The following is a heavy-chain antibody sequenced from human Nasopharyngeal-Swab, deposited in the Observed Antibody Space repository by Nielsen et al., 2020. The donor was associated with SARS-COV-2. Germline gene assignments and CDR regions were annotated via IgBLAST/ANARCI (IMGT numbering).Heavy chain of an antibody. J-gene: IGHJ3*02. D-gene: IGHD1-20*01. CDR1: GFTFSSYG. V-gene: IGHV3-33*01. Sequence: GESLKISCAASGFTFSSYGMHWVRQTPGKGLEWVAVIWYDGSNKYYADSVKGRFTISRDNSKNTLYLQMNSPRAEDTAVYYCARGNNWNGNWGEDAFDIWGQGTMVTVSS. CDR2: IWYDGSNK. CDR3: ARGNNWNGNWGEDAFDI.